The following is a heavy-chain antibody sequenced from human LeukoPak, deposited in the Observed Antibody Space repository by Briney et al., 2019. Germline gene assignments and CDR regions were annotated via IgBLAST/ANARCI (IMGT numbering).Heavy chain of an antibody. CDR3: ATWSSGWQFDY. D-gene: IGHD6-19*01. CDR1: GFTFSKSW. J-gene: IGHJ4*02. CDR2: IKEDGGDK. V-gene: IGHV3-7*05. Sequence: AGGSLRLSCAASGFTFSKSWMTGVRQAPGKGLQWVAHIKEDGGDKYYVDSVKGRFTISRDNGKTSVYLQMNSLRAEDTAVYYCATWSSGWQFDYWGQGILVSVSS.